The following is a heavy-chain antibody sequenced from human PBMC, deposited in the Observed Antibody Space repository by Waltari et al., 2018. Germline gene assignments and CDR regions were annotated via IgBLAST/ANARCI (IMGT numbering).Heavy chain of an antibody. Sequence: QVEESGGGVVQPGGSLRLSCVASGYAVHNSGMPWVRQAPGKGLEWLAVISSDGSGKYYADSVKGRFTMSRDNSKNMVYLQMNSLRPEDTAVYYCAKAGGIYNYPLDPRGQGTLVTVSS. J-gene: IGHJ5*02. CDR1: GYAVHNSG. CDR3: AKAGGIYNYPLDP. V-gene: IGHV3-30*18. CDR2: ISSDGSGK. D-gene: IGHD1-26*01.